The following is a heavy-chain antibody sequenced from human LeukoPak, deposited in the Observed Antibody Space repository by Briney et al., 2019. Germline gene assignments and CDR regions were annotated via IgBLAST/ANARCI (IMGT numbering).Heavy chain of an antibody. CDR2: IYYSGST. J-gene: IGHJ4*02. D-gene: IGHD3-3*01. V-gene: IGHV4-39*01. Sequence: SETLSLTCTVSGGSLSSSSYYWGWIRQPPGKGLEWIGSIYYSGSTYYNPSLKSRVTISVDTSKNQFSLKLSSVTAADTAVYYCARHEAIFGVVILRVFDYWGQGTLVTVSS. CDR3: ARHEAIFGVVILRVFDY. CDR1: GGSLSSSSYY.